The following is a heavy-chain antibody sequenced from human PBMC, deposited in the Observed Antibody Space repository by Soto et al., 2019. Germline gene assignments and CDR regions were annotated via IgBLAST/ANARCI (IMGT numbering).Heavy chain of an antibody. Sequence: QITLKESGPTLVKPTQTLTLTCTFSGFSLSTSGVGVGWIRQPPGKALEWLALIYWDDDKRYSPSLKSRLTLTKDATKTHVVLTMTNMDPVHTATYSCAHSWGLGWAYYYDSSGPLRPCWFDPWCQGTLVTVSS. V-gene: IGHV2-5*02. CDR2: IYWDDDK. CDR3: AHSWGLGWAYYYDSSGPLRPCWFDP. J-gene: IGHJ5*02. D-gene: IGHD3-22*01. CDR1: GFSLSTSGVG.